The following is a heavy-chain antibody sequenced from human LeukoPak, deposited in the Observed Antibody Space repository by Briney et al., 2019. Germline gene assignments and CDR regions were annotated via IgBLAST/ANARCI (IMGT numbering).Heavy chain of an antibody. CDR2: IWYDGSNK. D-gene: IGHD3-9*01. V-gene: IGHV3-33*01. CDR1: GFTFSSYG. Sequence: PGGSLRLSCAASGFTFSSYGMHWVRQAPGKGLEWVAVIWYDGSNKYYADSVKGRFTISRDNSKNTLYLQMNSLRAEDTAVYYCARGRDILTGLDAFDIWGQGTLVIVSS. J-gene: IGHJ3*02. CDR3: ARGRDILTGLDAFDI.